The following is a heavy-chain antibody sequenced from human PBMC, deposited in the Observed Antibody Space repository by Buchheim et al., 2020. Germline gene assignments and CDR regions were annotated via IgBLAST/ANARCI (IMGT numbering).Heavy chain of an antibody. CDR1: GFTFSSYG. D-gene: IGHD3-22*01. CDR3: ARPGYYDSSGPDAFDI. V-gene: IGHV3-33*01. CDR2: IWYDGSNK. Sequence: QVQLVESGGGVVQPGRSLRLSCAASGFTFSSYGMHWVRQAPGKGLEWVAVIWYDGSNKYYADSVKGRFTTSRDNSKTTLYLQMNSLRAEDTAVYYCARPGYYDSSGPDAFDIWGQGT. J-gene: IGHJ3*02.